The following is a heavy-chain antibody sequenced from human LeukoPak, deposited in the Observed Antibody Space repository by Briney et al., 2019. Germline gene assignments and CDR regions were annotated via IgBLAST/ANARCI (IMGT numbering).Heavy chain of an antibody. V-gene: IGHV3-21*01. J-gene: IGHJ6*02. Sequence: GGSLRLSCAASGFTFSSYAMSWVRQAPGKGLEWVSSISRVSDIYYADSVRGRFTISRDKAKKSLYLQMNSLRDEDTAVYYCARSPGYCSGGSCYYYYAMDVWGQGTTVTVSS. D-gene: IGHD2-15*01. CDR1: GFTFSSYA. CDR3: ARSPGYCSGGSCYYYYAMDV. CDR2: ISRVSDI.